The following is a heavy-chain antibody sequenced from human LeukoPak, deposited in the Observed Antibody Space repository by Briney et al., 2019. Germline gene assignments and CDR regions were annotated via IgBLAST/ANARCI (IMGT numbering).Heavy chain of an antibody. V-gene: IGHV3-23*01. J-gene: IGHJ4*02. CDR3: AKGGYCGSTNCYYFDC. CDR1: GFTFSSYA. D-gene: IGHD2-2*01. CDR2: ISYSGGTT. Sequence: GGSLRLSCAASGFTFSSYALSWVRQAPGKGLEWVSSISYSGGTTHYADSVEGRFTISRDNPKNTLYLQMDSLRAEDTAIYYCAKGGYCGSTNCYYFDCWGQGTLVTVSS.